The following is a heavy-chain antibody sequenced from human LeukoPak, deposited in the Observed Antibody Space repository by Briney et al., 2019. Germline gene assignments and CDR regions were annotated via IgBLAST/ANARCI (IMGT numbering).Heavy chain of an antibody. V-gene: IGHV3-7*01. CDR3: ARNAYYYDSSGYYGDAFDI. D-gene: IGHD3-22*01. CDR2: IKQDGSEK. Sequence: GGSLRLSCAASGFTFSSYWMSWVRQAPGKGLEWVANIKQDGSEKYYVDSVKGRFTISRDNAKNSLYLQMNSLRAEDTAVYYCARNAYYYDSSGYYGDAFDIWGQGTTVTVSS. CDR1: GFTFSSYW. J-gene: IGHJ3*02.